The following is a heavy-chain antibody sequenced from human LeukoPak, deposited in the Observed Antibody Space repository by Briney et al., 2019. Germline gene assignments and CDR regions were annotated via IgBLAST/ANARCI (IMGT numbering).Heavy chain of an antibody. CDR2: ISSSSSYI. J-gene: IGHJ5*02. CDR3: ARSRGGWFDP. CDR1: GFTFSSYS. Sequence: GGSLRLSCAASGFTFSSYSMNWVRQAPGKGLEWVSSISSSSSYIYYADSVKGRFTISRDNAKNSLHLQMNSLRAEDTAVYYCARSRGGWFDPWGQGTLVTVSS. V-gene: IGHV3-21*01. D-gene: IGHD3-16*01.